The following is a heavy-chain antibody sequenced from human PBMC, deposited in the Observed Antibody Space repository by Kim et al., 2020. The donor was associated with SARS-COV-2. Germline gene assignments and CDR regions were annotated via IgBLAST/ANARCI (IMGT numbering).Heavy chain of an antibody. Sequence: GGSLRLSCAASGFTFSSSRMSWVRQAPGKGLEWVANIKQDGSEKYYVDSVKGRFTISRDNSKNSLYLQMNSLRAEDTAVYYCARDPVGRGPPGWFDPWGQGTLVTVSS. D-gene: IGHD2-2*01. CDR1: GFTFSSSR. CDR3: ARDPVGRGPPGWFDP. V-gene: IGHV3-7*03. CDR2: IKQDGSEK. J-gene: IGHJ5*02.